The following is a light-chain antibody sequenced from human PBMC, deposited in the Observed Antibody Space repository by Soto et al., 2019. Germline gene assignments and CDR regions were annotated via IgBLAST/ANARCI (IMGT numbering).Light chain of an antibody. J-gene: IGKJ2*01. CDR3: HHYNNWPPRNT. CDR2: GAS. CDR1: QSVSSSY. V-gene: IGKV3-20*01. Sequence: EIVLTQSPGTPSLSPGERATLSCRASQSVSSSYLAWYQQKPGQAPRLLIYGASSRATGIPDRFSGSGSGTDFTLTISRLEPEDFGIYYCHHYNNWPPRNTFGQGTKVDIK.